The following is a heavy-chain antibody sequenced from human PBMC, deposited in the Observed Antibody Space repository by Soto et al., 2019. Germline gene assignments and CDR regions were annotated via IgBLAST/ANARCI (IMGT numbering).Heavy chain of an antibody. CDR1: GGTFSSYT. CDR3: ARERVTMVRGVNYYYYGMDV. Sequence: QVQLVQSGAEVKKPGSSVKVSCKASGGTFSSYTISWVRQAPGQGLEWMGRIIPILGIANYAQKFQGRVTITADKATSTAYMELSSLRSEDTAVYYCARERVTMVRGVNYYYYGMDVWGQGTTVTVSS. J-gene: IGHJ6*02. V-gene: IGHV1-69*08. D-gene: IGHD3-10*01. CDR2: IIPILGIA.